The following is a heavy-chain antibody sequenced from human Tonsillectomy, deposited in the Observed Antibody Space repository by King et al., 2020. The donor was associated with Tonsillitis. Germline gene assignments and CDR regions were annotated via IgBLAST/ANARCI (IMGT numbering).Heavy chain of an antibody. V-gene: IGHV3-7*01. Sequence: VQLVESGGGLVQPGGSLRLSCEASGFTFNRYWMTWVRQAPGKRLEWVANIKEDGSEKNYVDSVKGRFTISRDNAKNSLFLQMNSLRAEDTAVYYCAGRSCSTTGRFGASWNSVDHCGQG. CDR1: GFTFNRYW. D-gene: IGHD2-2*01. CDR2: IKEDGSEK. J-gene: IGHJ4*02. CDR3: AGRSCSTTGRFGASWNSVDH.